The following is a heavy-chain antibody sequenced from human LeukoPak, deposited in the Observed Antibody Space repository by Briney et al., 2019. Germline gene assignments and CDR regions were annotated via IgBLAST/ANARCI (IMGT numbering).Heavy chain of an antibody. CDR3: ARHYGP. D-gene: IGHD3-16*01. Sequence: ASETLSLTCTVSGGSISSFSWSWIRQPPGKGLEWIGSIYDSGSTYYNPSLKSRVTISVDTSKNQFSLKLNSVTAADTAVYYCARHYGPWGQGTLVTVSS. V-gene: IGHV4-59*05. CDR1: GGSISSFS. CDR2: IYDSGST. J-gene: IGHJ5*02.